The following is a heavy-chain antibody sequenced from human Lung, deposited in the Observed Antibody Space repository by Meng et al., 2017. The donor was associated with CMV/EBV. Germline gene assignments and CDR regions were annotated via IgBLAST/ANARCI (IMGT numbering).Heavy chain of an antibody. D-gene: IGHD2-2*01. J-gene: IGHJ2*01. CDR2: ISSSGSTI. CDR3: ARDSPLFVPAAHWYVDL. CDR1: GFTFSSYE. Sequence: GESLKISCAASGFTFSSYEMNWVRQAPGKGLEWVSYISSSGSTIYYADSVKGRFTISRDNAKNSLYLQMNSLRAEDTAVYYCARDSPLFVPAAHWYVDLWGRGTLVTVSS. V-gene: IGHV3-48*03.